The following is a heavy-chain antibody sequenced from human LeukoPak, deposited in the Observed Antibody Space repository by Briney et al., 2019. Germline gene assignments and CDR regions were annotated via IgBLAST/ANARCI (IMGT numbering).Heavy chain of an antibody. J-gene: IGHJ5*02. CDR2: ISAYNGNT. CDR1: GYTFTNYG. CDR3: ARDARHYYGSGSYFWFDP. V-gene: IGHV1-18*01. Sequence: ASVKVSCKASGYTFTNYGISWVRQAPGQGLEWMGWISAYNGNTNYAQKLQGRVTMTTDTSTSTAYMELRSLRSDDTAVYYCARDARHYYGSGSYFWFDPWGQGTLVTVSS. D-gene: IGHD3-10*01.